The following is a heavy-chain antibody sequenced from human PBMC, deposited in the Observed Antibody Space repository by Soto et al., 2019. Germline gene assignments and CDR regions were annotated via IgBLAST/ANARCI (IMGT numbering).Heavy chain of an antibody. J-gene: IGHJ6*02. D-gene: IGHD2-8*01. Sequence: ASVKVSCKASDYIFTTYGISWVRQAPGQGLEWMGWVSPFSNITNYAQKFQGRVTLTTETSTSTVYMELRSLRSDDTAVYYCARNGERDLGLNYYFYFGMVVWGQGTTVTVSS. CDR3: ARNGERDLGLNYYFYFGMVV. CDR1: DYIFTTYG. CDR2: VSPFSNIT. V-gene: IGHV1-18*04.